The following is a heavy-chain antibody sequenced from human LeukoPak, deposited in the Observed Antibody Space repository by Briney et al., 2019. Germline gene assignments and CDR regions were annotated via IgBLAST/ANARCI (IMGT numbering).Heavy chain of an antibody. CDR2: IYYSGST. CDR3: ARAPTYYYGSGILD. CDR1: GGSISSSSYY. V-gene: IGHV4-61*01. Sequence: EPSETLSLTCTVSGGSISSSSYYWSWIRQPPGKGLEWIGYIYYSGSTNYNPSLKSRVTISVDTSKNQFSLKLSSVTAADTAVYYCARAPTYYYGSGILDWGQGTLVTVSS. D-gene: IGHD3-10*01. J-gene: IGHJ4*02.